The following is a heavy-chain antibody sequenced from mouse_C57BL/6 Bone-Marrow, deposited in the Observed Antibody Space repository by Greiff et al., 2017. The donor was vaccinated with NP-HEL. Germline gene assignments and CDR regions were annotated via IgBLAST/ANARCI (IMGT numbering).Heavy chain of an antibody. Sequence: EVMLVESGGGLVQPGGSLKLSCAASGFTFSDYYLSWVRQTPEKRLEWVAYISNGGGSPYYPDTVKGRFTISRDNAKNTLYLQMSRLKSEDTAMYYCARHEDGNYGWGQGTLVTVSA. J-gene: IGHJ3*02. CDR2: ISNGGGSP. CDR1: GFTFSDYY. CDR3: ARHEDGNYG. V-gene: IGHV5-12*01. D-gene: IGHD2-1*01.